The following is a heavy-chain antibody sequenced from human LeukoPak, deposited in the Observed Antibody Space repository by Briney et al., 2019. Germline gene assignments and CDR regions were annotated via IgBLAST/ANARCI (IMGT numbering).Heavy chain of an antibody. Sequence: SETLSLTCTVSGGSINSGGYYWSWIRQHPGKGLEWIGYIYYSGSTYYNPSLKSRVTISVDTSKNRFSLKLSSVTAADTAVYYCARDSSFSGYAFDYWGQGTLVTVSS. CDR2: IYYSGST. V-gene: IGHV4-31*03. CDR1: GGSINSGGYY. D-gene: IGHD5-12*01. J-gene: IGHJ4*02. CDR3: ARDSSFSGYAFDY.